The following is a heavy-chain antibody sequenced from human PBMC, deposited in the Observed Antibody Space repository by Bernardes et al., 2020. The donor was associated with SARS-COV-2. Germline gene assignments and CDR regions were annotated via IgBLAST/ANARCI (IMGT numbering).Heavy chain of an antibody. J-gene: IGHJ4*02. D-gene: IGHD2-21*02. CDR3: AKEGMTAPPHYFDF. CDR1: GFTFNTYG. CDR2: ISGTAYST. V-gene: IGHV3-23*01. Sequence: GGSLRLSCAASGFTFNTYGMSWGRQAPGEGREWVSAISGTAYSTYYADSVKGRFTISRDNSKNTLYLQMNSLRAEDAAVYYCAKEGMTAPPHYFDFWGQGTLVTVSS.